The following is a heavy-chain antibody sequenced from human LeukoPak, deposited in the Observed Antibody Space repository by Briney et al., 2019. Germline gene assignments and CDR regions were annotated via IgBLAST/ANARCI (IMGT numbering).Heavy chain of an antibody. CDR2: IYYSGSP. D-gene: IGHD1-14*01. CDR1: GFTFSRYW. J-gene: IGHJ3*02. Sequence: PGGSLRLSCAASGFTFSRYWMSWVRQPPGKGLEWIGYIYYSGSPNYNPSLKSRVTISVDTSKNQLSLKLSSVTAADTAVYYCAREAPAGESAFDIWGQGTMVTVSS. V-gene: IGHV4-59*01. CDR3: AREAPAGESAFDI.